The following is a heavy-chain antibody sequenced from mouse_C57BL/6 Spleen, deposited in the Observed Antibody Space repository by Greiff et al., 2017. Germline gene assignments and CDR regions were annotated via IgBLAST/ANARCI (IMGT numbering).Heavy chain of an antibody. CDR3: AIWDWFAY. CDR2: IYPSDSDT. D-gene: IGHD4-1*01. V-gene: IGHV1-74*01. CDR1: GYTFTSYW. J-gene: IGHJ3*01. Sequence: VQLQQSGAELVKPGASVKVSCKASGYTFTSYWMHWVKQRPGQGLEWIGRIYPSDSDTNYNQKFKGKATLTVDKSSSTAYMQLSSLTSEDAAVYYCAIWDWFAYWGQGTLVTVSA.